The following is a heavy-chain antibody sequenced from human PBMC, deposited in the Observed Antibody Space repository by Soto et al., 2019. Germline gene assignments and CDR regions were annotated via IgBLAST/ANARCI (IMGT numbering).Heavy chain of an antibody. CDR1: GFTFSSYG. V-gene: IGHV3-33*01. J-gene: IGHJ5*02. CDR3: ARDIGFVYDSTHKTNWFDP. D-gene: IGHD3-22*01. CDR2: IWYDGSNK. Sequence: GGSLRLSCAASGFTFSSYGMHWVRQAPGKGLEWVAVIWYDGSNKYYADSVKGRFTTSRDNSKNTLYLQTNSLRAEDTAVYYCARDIGFVYDSTHKTNWFDPWGQGTLVTVS.